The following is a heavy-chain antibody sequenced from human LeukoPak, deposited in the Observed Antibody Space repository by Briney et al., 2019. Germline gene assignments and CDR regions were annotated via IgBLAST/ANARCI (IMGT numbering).Heavy chain of an antibody. CDR3: ARVRTNRVAARRSWFDP. D-gene: IGHD6-6*01. Sequence: SETLSLTRAVYGGTFRGYYWSWLRQPPGKGLEWIGDINHSGSTNYNPSILSRVTISGDTSKNQFSLKLSSVTAADTAVYYCARVRTNRVAARRSWFDPWGQGTLVTVSS. V-gene: IGHV4-34*01. CDR1: GGTFRGYY. CDR2: INHSGST. J-gene: IGHJ5*02.